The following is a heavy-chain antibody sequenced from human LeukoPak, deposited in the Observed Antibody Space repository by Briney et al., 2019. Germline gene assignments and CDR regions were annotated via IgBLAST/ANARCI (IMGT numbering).Heavy chain of an antibody. V-gene: IGHV1-18*01. CDR3: ARRGFSSGWLETFDI. CDR2: INGRNGHT. Sequence: ASVKVSCKASGYTFTSYGITWVRQAPGQGLEWMGWINGRNGHTSFAQNLQDRVTMTTDTSTAIAYMELRSLRSDDTAVYYCARRGFSSGWLETFDIWGQGTMVTVSS. CDR1: GYTFTSYG. D-gene: IGHD6-19*01. J-gene: IGHJ3*02.